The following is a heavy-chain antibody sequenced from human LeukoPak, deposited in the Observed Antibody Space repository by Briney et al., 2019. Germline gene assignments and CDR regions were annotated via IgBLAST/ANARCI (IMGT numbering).Heavy chain of an antibody. CDR1: GGSMSSSSYY. V-gene: IGHV4-39*01. J-gene: IGHJ6*03. Sequence: SETLSLTCTVSGGSMSSSSYYWGWIRQPPGKGLEWIGSIYYSGSTYYNPSLKSRVTISVDTSKNQFSLKLSSVTAADTAVYYCARRAAYYYYMDVWGKGTTVTVSS. CDR2: IYYSGST. CDR3: ARRAAYYYYMDV. D-gene: IGHD2-15*01.